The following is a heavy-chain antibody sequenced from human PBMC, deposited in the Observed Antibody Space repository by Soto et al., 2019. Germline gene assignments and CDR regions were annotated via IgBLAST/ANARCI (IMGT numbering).Heavy chain of an antibody. CDR3: ARVHPNWNHGVYYYYYYIDV. CDR1: GWSFSGYY. CDR2: INHSGST. Sequence: SETLSLTCAVYGWSFSGYYWSWIRQPPGKGLEWIGEINHSGSTNYNPSLKSRVTISVDTSKNQFSLKLSSVTAADTAVYYCARVHPNWNHGVYYYYYYIDVWGKWSTVT. D-gene: IGHD1-1*01. J-gene: IGHJ6*03. V-gene: IGHV4-34*01.